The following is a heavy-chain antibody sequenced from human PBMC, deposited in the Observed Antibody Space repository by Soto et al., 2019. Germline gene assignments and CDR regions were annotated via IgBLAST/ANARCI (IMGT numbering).Heavy chain of an antibody. D-gene: IGHD2-8*01. Sequence: SETLSLTCTVSGGPISSTYHWGWIRQPPGKGLEWIGTIHYSGTTYYNPSLKSRVTMSVDTSNNQFSLKLSSVTAADTAVYHCARRYCTNDGWYFFDYWGQGALVTVSS. CDR1: GGPISSTYH. V-gene: IGHV4-39*01. J-gene: IGHJ4*02. CDR2: IHYSGTT. CDR3: ARRYCTNDGWYFFDY.